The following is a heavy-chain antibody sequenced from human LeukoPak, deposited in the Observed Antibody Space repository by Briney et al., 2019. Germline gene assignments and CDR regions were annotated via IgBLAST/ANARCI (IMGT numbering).Heavy chain of an antibody. CDR2: IHSIGTT. V-gene: IGHV4-59*01. D-gene: IGHD3-10*01. Sequence: SETLSLTCTVSGGSISRNYWSWIRQTPGKGLEWIGYIHSIGTTNYNPSLKSRLTISIDTSKNQFSLKLSSVTAADTAIYYCATSYYGSGTYYNWFDPWGQGTLVTVSS. CDR3: ATSYYGSGTYYNWFDP. J-gene: IGHJ5*02. CDR1: GGSISRNY.